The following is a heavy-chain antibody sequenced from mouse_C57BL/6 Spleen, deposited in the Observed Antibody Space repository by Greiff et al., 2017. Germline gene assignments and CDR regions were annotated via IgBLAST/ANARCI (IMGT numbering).Heavy chain of an antibody. J-gene: IGHJ3*01. V-gene: IGHV1-69*01. CDR2: IDPSDSYT. CDR1: GYTFTSYW. D-gene: IGHD1-1*01. Sequence: QVQLKQPGAELVMPGASVKLSCKASGYTFTSYWMHWVKQRPGQGLEWIGEIDPSDSYTNYNQKFKGKSTLTVDKSSSTAYMQLSSLTSEDSAVXYCAREGLRRGSRAWFAYWGQGTLVTVSA. CDR3: AREGLRRGSRAWFAY.